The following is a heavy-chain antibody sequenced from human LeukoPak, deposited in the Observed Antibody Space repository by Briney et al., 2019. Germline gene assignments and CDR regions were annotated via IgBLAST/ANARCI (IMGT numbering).Heavy chain of an antibody. J-gene: IGHJ3*02. D-gene: IGHD6-13*01. CDR3: ARDTGYSSSWYDAFDI. V-gene: IGHV3-7*01. Sequence: GGSLRLSCAASGFTFSSYWMSWVRQAPGKGLEWVANIKQDGSEKYYVDSVKGRFTISRDNAKNSLYLQMNSLRAEDTAVYYCARDTGYSSSWYDAFDIWGQGTMVTVSS. CDR2: IKQDGSEK. CDR1: GFTFSSYW.